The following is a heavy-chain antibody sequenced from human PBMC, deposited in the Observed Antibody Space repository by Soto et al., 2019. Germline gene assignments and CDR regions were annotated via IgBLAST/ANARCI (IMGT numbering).Heavy chain of an antibody. CDR3: ARVSAGGTRWFDS. J-gene: IGHJ5*01. CDR2: IYYRGTT. CDR1: GGSISTGVWY. V-gene: IGHV4-31*03. Sequence: SETLSLTCSVSGGSISTGVWYWSWVRDHPGKGLEWIGDIYYRGTTSYNPSLGSRVTISRDTSKNQVSLKVNSVTAADTAVYYCARVSAGGTRWFDSWGQGIRVTVSS. D-gene: IGHD6-13*01.